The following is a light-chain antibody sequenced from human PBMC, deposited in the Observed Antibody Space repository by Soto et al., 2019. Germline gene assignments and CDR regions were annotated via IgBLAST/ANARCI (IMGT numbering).Light chain of an antibody. V-gene: IGKV3-20*01. CDR3: QQFSSYPLT. Sequence: ELVLTQSPGTLSLSPGERATLSCRASQTLSSSYLAWYQQKPGQAPRLLIYDVSSRATGIPDRFSGGGSGTDFTLTISRLEPEDFAVYYCQQFSSYPLTFGGGTKVDI. J-gene: IGKJ4*01. CDR2: DVS. CDR1: QTLSSSY.